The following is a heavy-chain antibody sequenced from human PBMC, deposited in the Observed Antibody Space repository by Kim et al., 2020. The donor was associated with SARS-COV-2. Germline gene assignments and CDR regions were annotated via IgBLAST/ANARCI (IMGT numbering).Heavy chain of an antibody. Sequence: IYYADSVKGRFTSSRDNAKNSLYLQMNSLRAEDTAVYYCAGDSSGWFYFDYWGQGTLVTVSS. D-gene: IGHD6-19*01. J-gene: IGHJ4*02. CDR3: AGDSSGWFYFDY. CDR2: I. V-gene: IGHV3-21*01.